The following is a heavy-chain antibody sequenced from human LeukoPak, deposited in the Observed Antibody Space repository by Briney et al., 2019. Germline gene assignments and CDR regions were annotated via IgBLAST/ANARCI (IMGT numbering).Heavy chain of an antibody. V-gene: IGHV6-1*01. J-gene: IGHJ3*02. CDR3: ASSSLRGGDAFDI. CDR1: GDSASNNYAD. CDR2: TYYRSKWYT. Sequence: SQTLSLTCAISGDSASNNYADWNRSRQSPSIGLEWLGRTYYRSKWYTDYAVSVSSRITINPDASKNQFSLQLNSVTPEDTAVYYCASSSLRGGDAFDIWGQGTMVTVSS. D-gene: IGHD2/OR15-2a*01.